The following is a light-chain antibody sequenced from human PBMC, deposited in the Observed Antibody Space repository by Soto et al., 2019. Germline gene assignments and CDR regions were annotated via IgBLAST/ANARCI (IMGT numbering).Light chain of an antibody. V-gene: IGLV7-46*01. Sequence: QAVVTQEPSLTASPGGTVTLTCGSSTGTVTSGHYPYWFRQKPGQAPRTLIYDTINKHSWTPDRFSGSLLGDKAALTLSGAQPDDEADYYCMLSYSGSRPWVFGGGTKLTVL. J-gene: IGLJ3*02. CDR3: MLSYSGSRPWV. CDR2: DTI. CDR1: TGTVTSGHY.